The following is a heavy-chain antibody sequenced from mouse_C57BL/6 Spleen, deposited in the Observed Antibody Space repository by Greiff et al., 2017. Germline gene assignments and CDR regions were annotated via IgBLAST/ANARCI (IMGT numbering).Heavy chain of an antibody. CDR1: GFTFSSYA. CDR3: ARGYYGLFDY. CDR2: ISDGGSYT. J-gene: IGHJ2*01. V-gene: IGHV5-4*01. D-gene: IGHD1-2*01. Sequence: EVQGVESGGGLVKPGGSLKLSCAASGFTFSSYAMSWVRQTPEKRLEWVATISDGGSYTYYPDNVKGRFTISRDNAKNNLYLQMSHLKSEDTAMYYCARGYYGLFDYWGKGTTLTVSS.